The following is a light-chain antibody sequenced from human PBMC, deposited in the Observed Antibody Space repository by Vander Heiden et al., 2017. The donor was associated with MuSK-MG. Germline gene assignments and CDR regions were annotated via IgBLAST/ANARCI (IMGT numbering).Light chain of an antibody. Sequence: DIQMTQSPSSLSASVGDRVTITCRTSQSINNYLNWYQQNPGKAPKLLIYAASNLQSGVPSRFSGSGSGTDFTLTISSLRPEDSATYYGQRASSAPYIFGQGTKLEIK. CDR2: AAS. V-gene: IGKV1-39*01. J-gene: IGKJ2*01. CDR1: QSINNY. CDR3: QRASSAPYI.